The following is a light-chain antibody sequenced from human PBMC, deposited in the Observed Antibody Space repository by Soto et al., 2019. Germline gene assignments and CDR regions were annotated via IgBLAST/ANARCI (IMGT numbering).Light chain of an antibody. V-gene: IGKV1-8*01. Sequence: AIRRTQSPSSLSASTGDRVTITCRASQGISSYLAWYQQKPGKAPKLLIYAASTLQSGVPSRFSGSGSGTDFTLTISCLQSEDFAPYYCQQYYSYPRTFGQGTKV. J-gene: IGKJ1*01. CDR3: QQYYSYPRT. CDR1: QGISSY. CDR2: AAS.